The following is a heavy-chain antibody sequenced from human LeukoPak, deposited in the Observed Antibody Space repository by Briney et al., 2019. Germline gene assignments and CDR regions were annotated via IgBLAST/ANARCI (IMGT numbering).Heavy chain of an antibody. Sequence: PSETLSLTCSVSGDSISRYYWSWVRHPAGKGLELMGRVYTSRSTNYNPSLKSRVTMSLDPSKNQFSLKLSSVPAADTDVYYCARAGLGYSYGFDYWGQGTLVTVSS. J-gene: IGHJ4*02. CDR1: GDSISRYY. D-gene: IGHD5-18*01. CDR3: ARAGLGYSYGFDY. CDR2: VYTSRST. V-gene: IGHV4-4*07.